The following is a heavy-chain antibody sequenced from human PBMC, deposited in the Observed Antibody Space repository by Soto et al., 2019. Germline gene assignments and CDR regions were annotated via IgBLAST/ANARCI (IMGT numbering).Heavy chain of an antibody. CDR2: IIPILGIA. V-gene: IGHV1-69*04. CDR1: GGTFSSYT. D-gene: IGHD3-3*01. J-gene: IGHJ4*02. Sequence: GASVKVSCKASGGTFSSYTISWVRQAPGQGLEWMGRIIPILGIANYAQKFQGRVTITADKSTSTAYMELSSLRSEDTAVYYCARDHSDTYYDFWSGYHDYWGQGTLVTVSS. CDR3: ARDHSDTYYDFWSGYHDY.